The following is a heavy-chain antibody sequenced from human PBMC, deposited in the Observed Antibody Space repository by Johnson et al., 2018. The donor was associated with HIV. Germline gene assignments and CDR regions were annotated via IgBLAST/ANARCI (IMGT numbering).Heavy chain of an antibody. Sequence: QVQLVESGGGLVKPGGSLRLSCAASGITVSSNYMSWVRQAPGKGLEWVAVISYVGTNEYYADSVKGRFTISRDNSKNTLDLQMNSLRAEDTAVYYCATFGYTSGWIVTDDAFDVWGHGTLVTVAS. V-gene: IGHV3-30*03. CDR2: ISYVGTNE. CDR1: GITVSSNY. D-gene: IGHD6-19*01. CDR3: ATFGYTSGWIVTDDAFDV. J-gene: IGHJ3*01.